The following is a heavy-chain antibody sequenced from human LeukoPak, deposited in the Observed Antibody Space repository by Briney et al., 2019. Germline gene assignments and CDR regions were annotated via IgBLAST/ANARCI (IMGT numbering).Heavy chain of an antibody. Sequence: PSKTLSLTCAVYGGSFSGYYRSWIRKPPGKGLEWIGEINHSGSTNYNPSLKSRVTISVDTSKNQFSLKLSSVTAADTAVYYCARGRSSSSPFCAFDIWGQGTMVTVSS. CDR1: GGSFSGYY. V-gene: IGHV4-34*01. J-gene: IGHJ3*02. D-gene: IGHD6-6*01. CDR3: ARGRSSSSPFCAFDI. CDR2: INHSGST.